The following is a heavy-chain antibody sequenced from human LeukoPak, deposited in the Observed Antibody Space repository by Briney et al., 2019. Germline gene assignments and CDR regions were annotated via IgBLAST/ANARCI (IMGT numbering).Heavy chain of an antibody. Sequence: SETLSLTCTVSGGSISSTNYYWGWIRQPPGKGLEWIGSVYYSGSTYYSPSLKSRVTISVDTSKNQFSLNLSSVTAADTALYYWARTPRNHMKGTHAFDIWGQGTMVTVSS. CDR2: VYYSGST. D-gene: IGHD1-14*01. CDR3: ARTPRNHMKGTHAFDI. J-gene: IGHJ3*02. V-gene: IGHV4-39*01. CDR1: GGSISSTNYY.